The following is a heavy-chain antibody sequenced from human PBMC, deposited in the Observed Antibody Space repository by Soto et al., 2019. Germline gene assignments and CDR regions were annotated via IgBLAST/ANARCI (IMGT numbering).Heavy chain of an antibody. V-gene: IGHV4-4*02. Sequence: QVQLEESGPGLVKPSETLSLTCAVSYGSISSNDWWSWVRQPPGKGLEWIGEIYQSGSTNYNPSLERRVTISLDRSKNQFSLKLTSVTAADTAVYYCARGSGWRVDPWGQGTLVTVSS. CDR2: IYQSGST. CDR1: YGSISSNDW. CDR3: ARGSGWRVDP. J-gene: IGHJ5*02. D-gene: IGHD3-10*01.